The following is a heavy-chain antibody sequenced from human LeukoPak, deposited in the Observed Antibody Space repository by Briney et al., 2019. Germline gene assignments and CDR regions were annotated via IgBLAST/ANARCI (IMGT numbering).Heavy chain of an antibody. CDR2: ISHSGST. J-gene: IGHJ4*02. CDR1: GGSFNDYY. CDR3: ARHLRAVAGYFDY. Sequence: SETLSLTCTVYGGSFNDYYWNWIRQPPGKGLEWIGKISHSGSTNYNPSLKSRVTISVDTSKNQFSLKLSSVTAADTAVYYCARHLRAVAGYFDYWGQGTLVTVSS. V-gene: IGHV4-34*01. D-gene: IGHD6-19*01.